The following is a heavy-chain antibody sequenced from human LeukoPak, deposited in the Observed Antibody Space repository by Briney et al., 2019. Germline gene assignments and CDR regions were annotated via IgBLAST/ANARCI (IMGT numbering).Heavy chain of an antibody. V-gene: IGHV4-30-2*01. D-gene: IGHD2-15*01. J-gene: IGHJ4*02. CDR2: IYHSGST. Sequence: SETLSLTCTVSGGSISSSSYYWGWIRQPPGKGLEWIGYIYHSGSTYYNPSLKSRVTISVGRSKNQFSLKLSSVTAADTAVYYCARGLVVAATRFFDYWGQGTLVTVSS. CDR3: ARGLVVAATRFFDY. CDR1: GGSISSSSYY.